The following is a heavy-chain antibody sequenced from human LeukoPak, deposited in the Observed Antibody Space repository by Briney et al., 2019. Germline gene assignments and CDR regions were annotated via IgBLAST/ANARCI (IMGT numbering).Heavy chain of an antibody. V-gene: IGHV3-7*01. J-gene: IGHJ4*02. Sequence: GGSLRLSCAASGFTFSRYWMSWVRQAPGKGLEWLANIKKDGSQKYYVDSVKGRFTISRDNAKNSVYLQMNNLRADDTAVYYCARGVDQLPLGYWGQGTLVTVSS. CDR1: GFTFSRYW. D-gene: IGHD2-2*01. CDR3: ARGVDQLPLGY. CDR2: IKKDGSQK.